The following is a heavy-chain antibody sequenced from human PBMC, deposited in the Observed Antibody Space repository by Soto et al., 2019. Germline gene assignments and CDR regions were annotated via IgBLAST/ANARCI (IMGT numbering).Heavy chain of an antibody. CDR2: LNPNTGNI. CDR1: GSTFVDYA. CDR3: SREAIVAENWFDP. D-gene: IGHD5-12*01. Sequence: QVQLVQSGAEVKRPGASVKVSCRASGSTFVDYALHWVRQAPGQGLEWVGWLNPNTGNIKYSHKFEDRVSISRDKATSTAYMELRGLRSEDTAVYFCSREAIVAENWFDPWGQGTLVTVSS. V-gene: IGHV1-3*01. J-gene: IGHJ5*02.